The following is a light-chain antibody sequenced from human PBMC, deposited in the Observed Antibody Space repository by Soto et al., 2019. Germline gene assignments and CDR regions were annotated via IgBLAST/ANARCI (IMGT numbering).Light chain of an antibody. J-gene: IGLJ1*01. CDR3: VSFACGTYV. CDR2: DVN. CDR1: SSDVGAYIF. Sequence: QSALAQPPSASGSPGQSVTISCTGTSSDVGAYIFVSWYQQHPGKAPKLMVYDVNRRPPGVPDRFFGSKSGNTASLTVSGLQAEDEADYSCVSFACGTYVFGTGTKVTVL. V-gene: IGLV2-8*01.